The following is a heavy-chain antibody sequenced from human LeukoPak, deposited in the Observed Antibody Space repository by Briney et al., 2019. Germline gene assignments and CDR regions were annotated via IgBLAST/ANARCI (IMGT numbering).Heavy chain of an antibody. D-gene: IGHD6-13*01. CDR2: IYYSVST. J-gene: IGHJ3*02. Sequence: SETLSLTCTVSGGSISSYYWSWIRQPPGKGLEWIGYIYYSVSTNYNPPLKRRVTISVDTSKNQFSLKLSSVTAADTAVYYCARVKAAAGTDAFDIWGQGTMVTVSS. CDR1: GGSISSYY. CDR3: ARVKAAAGTDAFDI. V-gene: IGHV4-59*01.